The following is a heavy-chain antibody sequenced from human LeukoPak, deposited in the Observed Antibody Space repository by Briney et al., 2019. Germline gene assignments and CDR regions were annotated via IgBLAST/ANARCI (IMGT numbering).Heavy chain of an antibody. Sequence: GGSLRLSCAASGFTFSSYGMHWVRQAPGKGLEWVSAISGSGGSTYYADSVKGRFTISRDNSKNTLYLQMNSLRAEDTAVYYCAKVQLDKVVAATYFDYWGQGTLVTVSS. CDR3: AKVQLDKVVAATYFDY. V-gene: IGHV3-23*01. J-gene: IGHJ4*02. CDR2: ISGSGGST. D-gene: IGHD2-15*01. CDR1: GFTFSSYG.